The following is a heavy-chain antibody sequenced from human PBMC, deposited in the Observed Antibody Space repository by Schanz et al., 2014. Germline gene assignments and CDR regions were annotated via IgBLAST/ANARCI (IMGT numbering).Heavy chain of an antibody. V-gene: IGHV3-23*01. CDR3: AKDISDTSGKDDY. J-gene: IGHJ4*02. CDR1: GFSFGNYG. CDR2: FDAHDGRA. D-gene: IGHD3-22*01. Sequence: EMQLLESGGGLIQPGGSLRLSCAASGFSFGNYGMSWVRQAPGKGLEWVSGFDAHDGRAYYADSAKGRFTISRDNSKNTLFLQMNSLRVEDSAIYYCAKDISDTSGKDDYWGQGTLVTVSS.